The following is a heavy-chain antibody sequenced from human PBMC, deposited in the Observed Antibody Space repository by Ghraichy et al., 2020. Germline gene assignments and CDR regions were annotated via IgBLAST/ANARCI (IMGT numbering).Heavy chain of an antibody. Sequence: SETLSLTCTVSGGSISSSSYYWGWIRQPPGKGLEWIGSIYYSGSTYYNPSLKSRVTISVDTSKNQFSLKLSSVTAADTAVYYCARVHLSSSWHTFDYWGQGTLVTVSS. J-gene: IGHJ4*02. V-gene: IGHV4-39*01. CDR2: IYYSGST. D-gene: IGHD6-13*01. CDR1: GGSISSSSYY. CDR3: ARVHLSSSWHTFDY.